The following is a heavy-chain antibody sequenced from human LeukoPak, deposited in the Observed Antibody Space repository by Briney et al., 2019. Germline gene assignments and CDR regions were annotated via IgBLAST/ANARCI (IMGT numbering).Heavy chain of an antibody. D-gene: IGHD1-26*01. CDR2: IKQDGSEK. Sequence: GGSLRLSCAASGFTFSSYWMSWVRQAPGKGLEWVANIKQDGSEKYYVDSVKGRFTISRDNAKNSLYLQMNSLRAEDTAVYYCASGRVGACFDYWGQGTPVTVSS. CDR3: ASGRVGACFDY. V-gene: IGHV3-7*01. CDR1: GFTFSSYW. J-gene: IGHJ4*02.